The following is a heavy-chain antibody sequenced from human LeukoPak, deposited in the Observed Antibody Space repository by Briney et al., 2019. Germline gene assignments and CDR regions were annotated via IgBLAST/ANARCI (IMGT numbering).Heavy chain of an antibody. J-gene: IGHJ4*02. Sequence: SETLSLTCTVSGGSISSSYYYWGWIRQPPGKGLEWIGSIYYSGSTYYNPSLKSRVTISVDTSRNQFSLKLSSVTAADTAVYYCARAQPHYGGNYKDYWGQGTLVTVSS. CDR1: GGSISSSYYY. V-gene: IGHV4-39*07. CDR3: ARAQPHYGGNYKDY. CDR2: IYYSGST. D-gene: IGHD4-23*01.